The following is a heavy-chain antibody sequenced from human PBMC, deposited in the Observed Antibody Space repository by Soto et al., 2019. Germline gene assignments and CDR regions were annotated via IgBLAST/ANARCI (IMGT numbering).Heavy chain of an antibody. CDR3: ARHPNSGWLGY. Sequence: SETLSLTCSVSGGSISGSSSYYWAWIRQPPGKGLEWIGSVYYSGNTYYGPSLKSRVTLSVDTSKNQFSLKLSSVTAADTAVYYCARHPNSGWLGYWGQGIRVTVS. CDR1: GGSISGSSSYY. D-gene: IGHD5-12*01. J-gene: IGHJ4*02. V-gene: IGHV4-39*01. CDR2: VYYSGNT.